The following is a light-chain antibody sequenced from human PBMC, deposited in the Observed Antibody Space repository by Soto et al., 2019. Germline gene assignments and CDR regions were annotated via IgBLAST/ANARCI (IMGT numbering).Light chain of an antibody. J-gene: IGKJ5*01. CDR1: PSASRY. CDR2: DAS. Sequence: EFVLKKSPATLSLSPGERATLSCRATPSASRYLAWYQQKPGQAPRLLIFDASNRATGIPARFSGSGSATDFTLTISSLEPEDFAVYYCQHRSIWPVSFGQGTLLEVK. CDR3: QHRSIWPVS. V-gene: IGKV3-11*01.